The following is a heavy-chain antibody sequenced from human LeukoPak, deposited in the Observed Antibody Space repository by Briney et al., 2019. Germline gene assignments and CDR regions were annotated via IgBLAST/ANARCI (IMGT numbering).Heavy chain of an antibody. CDR3: ARSMYSSGYYSNY. V-gene: IGHV3-7*01. CDR2: IKQDGSEK. J-gene: IGHJ4*02. D-gene: IGHD3-22*01. CDR1: GFTFSSYW. Sequence: GGSLRLSCATSGFTFSSYWMSWVRQAPGKGVEWVGNIKQDGSEKYYVDSVKGRFTISGDNAKNSLYLQMNSLRAEDTAVYYWARSMYSSGYYSNYWGQGTLVTVSS.